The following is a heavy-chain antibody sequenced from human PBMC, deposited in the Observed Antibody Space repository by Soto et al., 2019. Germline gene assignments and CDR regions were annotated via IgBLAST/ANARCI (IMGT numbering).Heavy chain of an antibody. CDR1: DGSISSGDYY. CDR3: ARTRYYDFWRIDY. J-gene: IGHJ4*02. V-gene: IGHV4-30-4*01. D-gene: IGHD3-3*01. Sequence: SETLSLTCTVSDGSISSGDYYWSWIRQPPGKGLEWIGYMHKSGSAYYNPSLKGRPTISIDTSMNQFSLKVNSVTAADTAVYFCARTRYYDFWRIDYWGQGTLVTSPQ. CDR2: MHKSGSA.